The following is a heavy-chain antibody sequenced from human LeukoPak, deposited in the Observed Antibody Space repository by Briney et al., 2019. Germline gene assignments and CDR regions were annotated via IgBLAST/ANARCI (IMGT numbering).Heavy chain of an antibody. V-gene: IGHV3-23*01. CDR3: ARDPNWGSGY. D-gene: IGHD3-16*01. J-gene: IGHJ4*02. CDR2: IGNSGGGT. Sequence: GSLRLSCAASGFTFSSWTMIWVRQAPGKGLEWVAIIGNSGGGTHYADSVKGRFTTSRDNSKKTLYLQMNGLRAEDTAIYYCARDPNWGSGYWGQGTLVTVSS. CDR1: GFTFSSWT.